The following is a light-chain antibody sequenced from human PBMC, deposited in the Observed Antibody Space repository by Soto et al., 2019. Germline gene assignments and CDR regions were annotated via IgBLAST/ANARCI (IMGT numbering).Light chain of an antibody. V-gene: IGLV1-51*01. CDR3: GSWDSSLSAYV. CDR2: DDN. Sequence: QSVLTQPPSLSAAPEQKVTISCSGSSSNIGGNSVSWYQQLPGTAPKLLIYDDNKRPSGIPDRFSGSQSGTSATLGITVFQTGDEADYYCGSWDSSLSAYVFGTGTKVTVL. J-gene: IGLJ1*01. CDR1: SSNIGGNS.